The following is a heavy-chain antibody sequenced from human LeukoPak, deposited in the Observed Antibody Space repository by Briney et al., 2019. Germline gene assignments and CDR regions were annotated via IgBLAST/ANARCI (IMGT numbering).Heavy chain of an antibody. CDR3: ARSYGSGTYPFDY. V-gene: IGHV3-72*01. CDR1: GFTLRDHY. Sequence: PGGSLRLSCAGSGFTLRDHYMDWVRQAPGKGLEWVGRTRKKVNSYTTEYAASVKGRFTISRDDSKNSLYLQMNSLKTEDTAVYYCARSYGSGTYPFDYWGQGTLVTVSS. D-gene: IGHD3-10*01. CDR2: TRKKVNSYTT. J-gene: IGHJ4*02.